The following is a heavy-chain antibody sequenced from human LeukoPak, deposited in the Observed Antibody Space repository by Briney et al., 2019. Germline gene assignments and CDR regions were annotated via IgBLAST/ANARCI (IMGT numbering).Heavy chain of an antibody. CDR3: VRVPLSRGSYYFDY. J-gene: IGHJ4*02. CDR2: IYHSGST. D-gene: IGHD3-10*01. V-gene: IGHV4-38-2*02. Sequence: SETLSLTCTVSGYSISSGYYWGWIRQPPGKGLEWIGSIYHSGSTYYNPSLKSRVTISVDTSKNQFSLKLSSVTAADTAVYYCVRVPLSRGSYYFDYWGQGTLVTVSS. CDR1: GYSISSGYY.